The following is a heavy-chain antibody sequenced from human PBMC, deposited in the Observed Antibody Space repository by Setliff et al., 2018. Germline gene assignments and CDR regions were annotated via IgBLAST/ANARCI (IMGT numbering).Heavy chain of an antibody. V-gene: IGHV4-61*09. CDR1: GGSISSGVYY. CDR2: VYSRGTT. CDR3: ARGRFQYVGDLYYFDY. Sequence: PSETLSLTCTVSGGSISSGVYYWTWIRQPAGKGLEWIGHVYSRGTTNYNPSLKSRLTISADTSKNQFSLRLSSVTAADTAVYYCARGRFQYVGDLYYFDYWGQGDLVTVSS. J-gene: IGHJ4*02. D-gene: IGHD4-17*01.